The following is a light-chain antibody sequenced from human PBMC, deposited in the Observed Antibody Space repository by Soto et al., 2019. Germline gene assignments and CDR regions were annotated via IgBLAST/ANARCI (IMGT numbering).Light chain of an antibody. CDR1: ESISSTS. V-gene: IGKV3-20*01. CDR3: NPYGRPPLT. CDR2: GTS. J-gene: IGKJ4*01. Sequence: EIVLTQSPGTLSLSPGESATLSCRASESISSTSLAWYQQKPGQAPRLLIYGTSSRVTDIPGRFTGSGSGTDFTLTIRRLEPEDFPVYYSNPYGRPPLTFGGGTKV.